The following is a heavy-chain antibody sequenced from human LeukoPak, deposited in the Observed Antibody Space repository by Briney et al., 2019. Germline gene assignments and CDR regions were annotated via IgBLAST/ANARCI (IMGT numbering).Heavy chain of an antibody. V-gene: IGHV1-8*01. D-gene: IGHD1-26*01. Sequence: ALVKVSCKASGYTFTSYDINWVRQATGQGLEWMGWMNPNSGNTGYAQKFQGRVTMTRNTSISTAYMELSSLRSEDTAVYYCARDSVGATPFDPWGQGTLVTVSS. CDR1: GYTFTSYD. J-gene: IGHJ5*02. CDR2: MNPNSGNT. CDR3: ARDSVGATPFDP.